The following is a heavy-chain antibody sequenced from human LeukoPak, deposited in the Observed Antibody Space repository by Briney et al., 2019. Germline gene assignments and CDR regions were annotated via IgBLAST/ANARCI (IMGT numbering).Heavy chain of an antibody. CDR1: GGSFSGYY. V-gene: IGHV4-34*01. D-gene: IGHD6-13*01. CDR2: IYHSGST. CDR3: ARVRRGAAAEKMAADAFDI. Sequence: SETLSLTCAVYGGSFSGYYWSWIRQPPGKGLEWIGEIYHSGSTNYNPSLKSRVTISVDKSKNQFSLKLSSVTAADTAVYYCARVRRGAAAEKMAADAFDIWGQGTMVTVSS. J-gene: IGHJ3*02.